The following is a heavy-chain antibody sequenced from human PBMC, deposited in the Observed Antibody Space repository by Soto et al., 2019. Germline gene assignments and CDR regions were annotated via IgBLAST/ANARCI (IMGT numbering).Heavy chain of an antibody. J-gene: IGHJ4*02. CDR3: ARDKGYFSDTSFPDFDY. Sequence: QVQLVQSGAEVQKPGSSVKVSCKASGGTLSSYTFSWVRQAPGQGLEWMGRVIPNLGVTNYAKKFQGRFTIVVDTSTSTAYMELNSLRYEDTAVYYCARDKGYFSDTSFPDFDYWGEGTLVTVSS. V-gene: IGHV1-69*08. CDR1: GGTLSSYT. D-gene: IGHD2-2*01. CDR2: VIPNLGVT.